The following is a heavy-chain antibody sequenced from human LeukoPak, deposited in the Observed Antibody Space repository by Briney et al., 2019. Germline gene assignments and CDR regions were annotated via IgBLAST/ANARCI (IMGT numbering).Heavy chain of an antibody. Sequence: GGSLRLSCAASGFTFSSYAMSWVRQAPGKGLEWVSAISGSGGSTYYADSVKGRFTISRDNSKNTLYLQMNSLRAEDTAVYYCAKGNLWFGELPIGFDYWGQGTLVTVSS. J-gene: IGHJ4*02. D-gene: IGHD3-10*01. CDR3: AKGNLWFGELPIGFDY. CDR1: GFTFSSYA. CDR2: ISGSGGST. V-gene: IGHV3-23*01.